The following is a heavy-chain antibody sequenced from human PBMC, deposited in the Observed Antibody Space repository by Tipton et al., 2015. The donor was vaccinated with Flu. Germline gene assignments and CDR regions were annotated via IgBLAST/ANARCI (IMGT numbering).Heavy chain of an antibody. CDR1: GGSISSGSYY. CDR2: IYYSGST. V-gene: IGHV4-39*07. J-gene: IGHJ4*02. CDR3: ARDPAVVPYYFDY. Sequence: TLSLTCTVSGGSISSGSYYWGWIRQPPGKGLEWIGSIYYSGSTYYNPSLKSRVTISVDTSKNQFSLKLSSVTAADTAVYYCARDPAVVPYYFDYWGQGTLVTVSS. D-gene: IGHD4-23*01.